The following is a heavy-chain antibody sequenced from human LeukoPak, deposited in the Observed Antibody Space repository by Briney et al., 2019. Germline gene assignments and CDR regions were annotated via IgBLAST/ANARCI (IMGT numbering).Heavy chain of an antibody. CDR3: ARMTYYDFWSGYYMRGWFDP. CDR2: IYYSGNT. J-gene: IGHJ5*02. D-gene: IGHD3-3*01. Sequence: SETLSLTCTVSGGSITSHYWSWIRQSPGKGLEWIGDIYYSGNTNYNPSLRSRVTISVDTSKNQFSLKLTSVTAADTAVYYCARMTYYDFWSGYYMRGWFDPWGQGTLVTVSS. CDR1: GGSITSHY. V-gene: IGHV4-59*11.